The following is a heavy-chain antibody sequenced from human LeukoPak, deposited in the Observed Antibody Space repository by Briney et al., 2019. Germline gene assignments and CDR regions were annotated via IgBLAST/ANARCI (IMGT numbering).Heavy chain of an antibody. J-gene: IGHJ4*02. D-gene: IGHD6-6*01. CDR1: GGSISSYY. Sequence: SETLSLTCTVSGGSISSYYWSWIRQPSGKGLEWIGEINHSGSTNYNPSLKSRVTISVDTSKNQFSLKLSSVTAADTAVYYCARGSKYSSSSSGEDYWGQGTLVTVSS. CDR3: ARGSKYSSSSSGEDY. V-gene: IGHV4-34*01. CDR2: INHSGST.